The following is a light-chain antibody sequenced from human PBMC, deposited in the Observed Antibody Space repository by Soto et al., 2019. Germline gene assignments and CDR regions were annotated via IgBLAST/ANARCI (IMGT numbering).Light chain of an antibody. J-gene: IGLJ2*01. V-gene: IGLV2-23*01. Sequence: QSALTQPASVSGSPGQSITISCTGTSSDVGSYNLVSWYQQHSGKAPKLMIYEGSKRPSGVSNRFSGSKSGNTASLTISGLQAEDEADYYCCSYAGSSTSGVVFGGGTQLTVL. CDR3: CSYAGSSTSGVV. CDR1: SSDVGSYNL. CDR2: EGS.